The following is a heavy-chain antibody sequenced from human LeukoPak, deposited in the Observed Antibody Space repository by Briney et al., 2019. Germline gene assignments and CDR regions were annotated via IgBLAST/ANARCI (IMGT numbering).Heavy chain of an antibody. Sequence: PGGSLRLSCAASGFTFNSYWMHWVRQAPGKGLLWVSRINTDGSSTHYADSVKGRLTISRDNAKNMLYLQMNGLRAEDTAVYYCAKDRKWSADYWGQGTLVTVSS. J-gene: IGHJ4*02. CDR1: GFTFNSYW. D-gene: IGHD2-15*01. V-gene: IGHV3-74*01. CDR3: AKDRKWSADY. CDR2: INTDGSST.